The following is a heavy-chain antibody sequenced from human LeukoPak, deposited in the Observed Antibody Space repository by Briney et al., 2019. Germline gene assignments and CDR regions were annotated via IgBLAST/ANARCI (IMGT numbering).Heavy chain of an antibody. CDR2: IWSDGTEK. CDR3: AKDAQRGFDYSNSLEY. V-gene: IGHV3-33*06. CDR1: GFTFSHYG. Sequence: GRSLRLSCAAPGFTFSHYGMHWVRQAPGKGLEWVAVIWSDGTEKYYGDAVRGRFAISRDNSRNTVYLQMNSLRGEDTAVYYCAKDAQRGFDYSNSLEYWGQGTLVTVSS. D-gene: IGHD4-11*01. J-gene: IGHJ4*02.